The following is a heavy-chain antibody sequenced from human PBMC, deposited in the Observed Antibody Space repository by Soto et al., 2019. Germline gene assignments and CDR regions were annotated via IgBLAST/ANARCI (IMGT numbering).Heavy chain of an antibody. CDR3: AGGAGCGDDGYYYYYGMDV. D-gene: IGHD4-17*01. V-gene: IGHV3-21*01. CDR1: GFTFSSYS. J-gene: IGHJ6*02. CDR2: ISSSSYI. Sequence: GGSLRLSCAASGFTFSSYSMNWVRQAPGKGLEWVSSISSSSYIYYADSVKGRFTISRDNAKNSLYLQMNSLRAEDTAVYYCAGGAGCGDDGYYYYYGMDVWGQGTTVTVSS.